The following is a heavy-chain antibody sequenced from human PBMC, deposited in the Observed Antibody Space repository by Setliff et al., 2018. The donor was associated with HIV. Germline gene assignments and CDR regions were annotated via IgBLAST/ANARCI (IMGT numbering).Heavy chain of an antibody. CDR2: IHSPGIV. J-gene: IGHJ6*03. CDR3: VNSGYDGDYYYYYMDV. D-gene: IGHD5-12*01. V-gene: IGHV4-39*01. Sequence: PSETLSLTCSVTGAPTSRDSYFWGWIRQPPGKGLEWIANIHSPGIVYYNPSLRSRVSIFVDTTKNEFSLNLRSVTAADTAVYFCVNSGYDGDYYYYYMDVWGKGTTVTVSS. CDR1: GAPTSRDSYF.